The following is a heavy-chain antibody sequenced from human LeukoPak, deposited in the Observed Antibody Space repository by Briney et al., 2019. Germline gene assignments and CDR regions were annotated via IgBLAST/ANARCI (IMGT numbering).Heavy chain of an antibody. Sequence: SETLSLTCTVSGGSISSYYWSWIRQPPGKGLEWIGYIYYSGSTYYNPSLKSRVTISVDTSKNQFSLKLSSATAADTAVYYCARPFAQSIAAASGGRDAFDIWGQGTMVTVSS. J-gene: IGHJ3*02. CDR2: IYYSGST. CDR1: GGSISSYY. CDR3: ARPFAQSIAAASGGRDAFDI. D-gene: IGHD6-13*01. V-gene: IGHV4-59*08.